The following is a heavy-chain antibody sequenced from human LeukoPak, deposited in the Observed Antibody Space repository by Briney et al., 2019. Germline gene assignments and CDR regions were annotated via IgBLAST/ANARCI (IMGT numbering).Heavy chain of an antibody. V-gene: IGHV3-64D*06. CDR3: VKEGLGYYFDY. CDR2: ISSNGGST. J-gene: IGHJ4*02. CDR1: GFTFSSYA. Sequence: GGSLRLSCSVSGFTFSSYAMHWVRQAPGKGLEYVSAISSNGGSTYYADSVKGRFTISRDNSKNTLYLQMSSLRAEDTAVYYCVKEGLGYYFDYWGQGTLVTVSS.